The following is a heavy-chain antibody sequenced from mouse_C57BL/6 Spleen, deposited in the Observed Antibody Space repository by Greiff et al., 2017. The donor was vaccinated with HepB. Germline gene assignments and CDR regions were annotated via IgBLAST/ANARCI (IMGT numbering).Heavy chain of an antibody. CDR1: GYTFTSYW. CDR2: IDPSDSYT. CDR3: AKTGTETCFDY. J-gene: IGHJ2*01. D-gene: IGHD4-1*01. Sequence: QVQLQQPGAELVKPGASVKLSCKASGYTFTSYWMQWVKQRPGQGLEWIGEIDPSDSYTNYNQKFKGKATLTVDTSSSTAYMQLSSLTSEDSAVYYGAKTGTETCFDYWGQGTTLTVSS. V-gene: IGHV1-50*01.